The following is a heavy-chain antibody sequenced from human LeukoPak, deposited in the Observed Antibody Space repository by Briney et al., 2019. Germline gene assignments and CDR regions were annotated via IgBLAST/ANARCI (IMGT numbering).Heavy chain of an antibody. CDR3: ATDRGTIFGVVAFFDY. D-gene: IGHD3-3*01. J-gene: IGHJ4*02. Sequence: ASVKVSCKVSGYALSVLSMHWVRQAPGKGLEWMGGFDPEDGEKIYAQKFQGRVTMTEDTSTDTAYMELSSLRSEDTAVYYCATDRGTIFGVVAFFDYWGQGTQVTVSS. V-gene: IGHV1-24*01. CDR1: GYALSVLS. CDR2: FDPEDGEK.